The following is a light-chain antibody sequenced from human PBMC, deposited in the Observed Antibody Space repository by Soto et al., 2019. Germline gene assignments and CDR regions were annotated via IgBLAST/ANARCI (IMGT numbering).Light chain of an antibody. V-gene: IGKV3-15*01. CDR2: GAS. Sequence: IVMTQSPATLSVSPGERATLSCRASQSVSSNLAWYQQKPGQAPRLLIYGASARATGVPARFSVSGSGTEFTLTISSLQSEDFAVYYCQQYSRWPITFGQGARLEVK. CDR3: QQYSRWPIT. CDR1: QSVSSN. J-gene: IGKJ5*01.